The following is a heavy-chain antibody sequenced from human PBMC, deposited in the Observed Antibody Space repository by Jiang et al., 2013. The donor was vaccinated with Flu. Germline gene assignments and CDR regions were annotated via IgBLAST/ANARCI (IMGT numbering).Heavy chain of an antibody. J-gene: IGHJ6*02. Sequence: GAEVKKPGESLKISCKGSGYXFTSYWIGWVRQMPGKGLEWMGIIYPGDSDTRYSPSFQGQVTISADKSISTAYLQWSSLKASDTAMYYCARHRMATINFYYYYGMDVWGQGTTVTVSS. CDR1: GYXFTSYW. CDR3: ARHRMATINFYYYYGMDV. D-gene: IGHD5-24*01. V-gene: IGHV5-51*01. CDR2: IYPGDSDT.